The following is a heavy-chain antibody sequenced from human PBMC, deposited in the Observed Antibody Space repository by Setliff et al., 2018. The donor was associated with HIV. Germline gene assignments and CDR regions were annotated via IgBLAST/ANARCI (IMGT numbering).Heavy chain of an antibody. Sequence: ASVKVSCKASGYTFATYGISWVRQAPGQGLEWMGWISPYNGNTNYAKKVQGRVTMTTDTSTSTAYMELRSLRSDDTALYYCARVRNHLAVSPWYSYMDVWGKGTTVTVS. CDR3: ARVRNHLAVSPWYSYMDV. CDR1: GYTFATYG. CDR2: ISPYNGNT. V-gene: IGHV1-18*01. D-gene: IGHD6-19*01. J-gene: IGHJ6*03.